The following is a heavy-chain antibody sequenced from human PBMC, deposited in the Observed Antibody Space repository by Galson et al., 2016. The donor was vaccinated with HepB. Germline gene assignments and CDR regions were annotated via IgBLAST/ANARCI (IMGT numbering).Heavy chain of an antibody. V-gene: IGHV3-33*08. Sequence: SLRLSCAASGFTLSSCAMSWVRQAPGKGLEWVAVIWYDGSNKYYADSVKGRFTISRDNSKNTLYLQMNSLRAEDTAVYYCARAYYYGMDVWGQGTTVTVSS. CDR3: ARAYYYGMDV. J-gene: IGHJ6*02. CDR1: GFTLSSCA. CDR2: IWYDGSNK.